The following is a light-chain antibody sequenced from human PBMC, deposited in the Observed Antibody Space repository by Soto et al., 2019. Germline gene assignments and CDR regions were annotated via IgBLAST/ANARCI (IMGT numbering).Light chain of an antibody. CDR1: QSISSS. Sequence: VMTQSPATLSVSPGERATLSCRASQSISSSLAWYQQKPGQAPRLLIYGASTRATGIPARFSGSGSGTEFILTISGLQSDDFAAYYCQQYNNWPRTFGQGTKVDIK. V-gene: IGKV3-15*01. CDR2: GAS. J-gene: IGKJ1*01. CDR3: QQYNNWPRT.